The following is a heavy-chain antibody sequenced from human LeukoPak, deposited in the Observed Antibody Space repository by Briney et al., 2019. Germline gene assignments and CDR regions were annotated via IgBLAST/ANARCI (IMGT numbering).Heavy chain of an antibody. CDR2: INPNSGGT. V-gene: IGHV1-2*02. Sequence: ASVKVSFKASGYSFTGYYIHWVRHAPGQGLERMGWINPNSGGTNYAQKIQDRVTMTRDTSISTAYMELSRLRSDDTAVYYCAAVQNYYYGLDVWGQGITVTVSS. CDR1: GYSFTGYY. D-gene: IGHD3-10*01. J-gene: IGHJ6*02. CDR3: AAVQNYYYGLDV.